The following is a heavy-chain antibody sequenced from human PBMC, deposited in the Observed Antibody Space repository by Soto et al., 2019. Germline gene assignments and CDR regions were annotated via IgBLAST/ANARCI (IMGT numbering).Heavy chain of an antibody. CDR1: GVYVDSDIYY. CDR2: IYYSGTT. D-gene: IGHD3-16*02. V-gene: IGHV4-31*03. CDR3: ETFRFTADWSQCSY. J-gene: IGHJ4*02. Sequence: SETLSLTCTVSGVYVDSDIYYWSWIRQRPGKGLEWIGNIYYSGTTYYNPSLKSRLIMSLDTSKNQFSLRLSSVTAADTAVYYCETFRFTADWSQCSYRGQVPLITVSS.